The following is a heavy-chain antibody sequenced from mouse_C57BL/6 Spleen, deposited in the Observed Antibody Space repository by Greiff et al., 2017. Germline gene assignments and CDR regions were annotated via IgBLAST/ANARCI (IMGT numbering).Heavy chain of an antibody. J-gene: IGHJ4*01. CDR3: ARCGSYAMDY. CDR2: IDPSDSYT. Sequence: QVQLQQPGAELVKPGASVKLSCKASGYTFTSYWMQWVKQRPGQGLEWIGEIDPSDSYTNYNQKFKGKATLTVDPSSSTAYMQLSSLTSEDSAVYYCARCGSYAMDYWGQGTSVTVSS. CDR1: GYTFTSYW. D-gene: IGHD1-1*02. V-gene: IGHV1-50*01.